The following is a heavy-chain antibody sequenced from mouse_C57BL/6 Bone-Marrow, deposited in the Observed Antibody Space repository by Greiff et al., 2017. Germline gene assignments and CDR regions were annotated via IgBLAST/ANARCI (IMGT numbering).Heavy chain of an antibody. CDR1: GFTFTDYY. Sequence: EVMLVASGGGLVQPGGSLSLSCAASGFTFTDYYMSWVRQPPGKALEWLGFIRNKANGYTTEYSASVKGRFTISRDNSQSILYLQMNALRAEDSATYDCARWDYYFDYWGQGTTLTVSS. J-gene: IGHJ2*01. V-gene: IGHV7-3*01. CDR3: ARWDYYFDY. CDR2: IRNKANGYTT. D-gene: IGHD3-3*01.